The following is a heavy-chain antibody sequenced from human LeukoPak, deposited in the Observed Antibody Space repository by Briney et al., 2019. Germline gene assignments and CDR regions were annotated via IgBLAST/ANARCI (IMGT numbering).Heavy chain of an antibody. CDR1: GDSISSYY. CDR2: IYTSGST. CDR3: ARGSYYGWFDP. D-gene: IGHD1-26*01. Sequence: SETLSLTCNVSGDSISSYYWSWIRQPAGKGLEWIGRIYTSGSTNYHPSLKSRVTMSVDTSKNQFSLKLSSVTAADTAVYYCARGSYYGWFDPWGQGTLVTVSS. J-gene: IGHJ5*02. V-gene: IGHV4-4*07.